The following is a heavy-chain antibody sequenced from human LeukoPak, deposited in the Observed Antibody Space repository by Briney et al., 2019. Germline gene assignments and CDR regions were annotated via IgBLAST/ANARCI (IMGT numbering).Heavy chain of an antibody. CDR1: GFTFSSYD. D-gene: IGHD6-19*01. J-gene: IGHJ4*02. CDR2: IDTAGDT. CDR3: ARIQQWPNESFDY. V-gene: IGHV3-13*01. Sequence: GSLRLSCAASGFTFSSYDMHWVRHAPGKGLEWVSAIDTAGDTYYPGSVKGRFTISRANAKNSLYLQMNSLRAGDTAVYYCARIQQWPNESFDYWGQGTLVTVSS.